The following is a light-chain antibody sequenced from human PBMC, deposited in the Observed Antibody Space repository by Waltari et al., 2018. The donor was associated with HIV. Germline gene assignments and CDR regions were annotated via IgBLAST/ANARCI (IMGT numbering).Light chain of an antibody. CDR2: STN. CDR1: SGSVSTSYY. V-gene: IGLV8-61*01. CDR3: VMYMGSGPWV. Sequence: QTVVTQEPWFSVSPGGTVTLTCGLSSGSVSTSYYPSWYQQTPGQAPRTLIYSTNTRSSGVPDRFSGSILGNKAALTITGAQADDESDYYCVMYMGSGPWVFGGGTKLTVL. J-gene: IGLJ3*02.